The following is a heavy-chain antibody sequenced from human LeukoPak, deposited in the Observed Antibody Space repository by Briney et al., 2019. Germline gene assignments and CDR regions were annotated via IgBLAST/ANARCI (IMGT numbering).Heavy chain of an antibody. CDR1: GFTFSSYA. CDR2: ISGSGGST. D-gene: IGHD2-2*03. Sequence: GGSLRLSCAASGFTFSSYAMSWVRQAPGKGLEWVSAISGSGGSTYYADSVKGRFTISRDNSKNTLYLQMNSLRAEDTAVYYCARDGYCSSTSCYYFDYWGQGTLVTVSS. J-gene: IGHJ4*02. CDR3: ARDGYCSSTSCYYFDY. V-gene: IGHV3-23*01.